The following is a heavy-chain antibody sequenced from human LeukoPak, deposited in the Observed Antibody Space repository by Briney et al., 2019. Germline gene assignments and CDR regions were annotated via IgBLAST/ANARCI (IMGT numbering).Heavy chain of an antibody. CDR3: AKDRKVAGNWYFDL. D-gene: IGHD6-19*01. Sequence: GGPLRLSCEASGFTFISYAMNWVRQAPGKGLEWVSAISGSGATTYYADSVKGRFTISRDNSKNTLYLQMNSLRAEDTAVYYCAKDRKVAGNWYFDLWGRGTLVTVSS. CDR1: GFTFISYA. CDR2: ISGSGATT. V-gene: IGHV3-23*01. J-gene: IGHJ2*01.